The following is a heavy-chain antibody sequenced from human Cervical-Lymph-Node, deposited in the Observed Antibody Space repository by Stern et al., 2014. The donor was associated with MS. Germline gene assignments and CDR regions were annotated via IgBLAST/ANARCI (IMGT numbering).Heavy chain of an antibody. Sequence: QVQLVESGGGVVQPGRSLRLSCVASGFTFSSYGMHWVRQAPGKGLEWVAVISYDGSNKYYEDSVKGRFTISRDNSKNTLYLQMNSLRAEDTAVYYCAPLQPFENWGQGTLVTVSS. D-gene: IGHD1-1*01. V-gene: IGHV3-30*03. CDR3: APLQPFEN. CDR2: ISYDGSNK. J-gene: IGHJ4*02. CDR1: GFTFSSYG.